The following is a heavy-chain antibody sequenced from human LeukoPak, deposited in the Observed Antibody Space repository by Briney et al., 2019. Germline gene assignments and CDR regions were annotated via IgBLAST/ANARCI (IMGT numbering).Heavy chain of an antibody. CDR1: GGSINRDY. D-gene: IGHD4-17*01. V-gene: IGHV4-59*08. CDR3: ARLLNNDNAGDPDTFDM. CDR2: ISYSGST. J-gene: IGHJ3*02. Sequence: SETLSLTCSVSGGSINRDYWSWIRQPPGKGLKWIGYISYSGSTRYNPSFQSRVSISMDMSKTHFSLKLTSVTAADTAVYYCARLLNNDNAGDPDTFDMWGPGTMVTVSS.